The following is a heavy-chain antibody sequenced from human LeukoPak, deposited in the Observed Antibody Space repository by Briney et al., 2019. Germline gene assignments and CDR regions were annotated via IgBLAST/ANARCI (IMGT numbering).Heavy chain of an antibody. J-gene: IGHJ4*02. CDR1: GGFISSYY. CDR3: ARDDGGSYSN. CDR2: IYYSGST. D-gene: IGHD1-26*01. V-gene: IGHV4-59*01. Sequence: PSETLSLTCTVSGGFISSYYWSWIRQPPGKGLEWIGYIYYSGSTNYNPSLKSRVTISVDTSKNQFSLKLSSVTAADAAVYYCARDDGGSYSNWGQGTLVTVSS.